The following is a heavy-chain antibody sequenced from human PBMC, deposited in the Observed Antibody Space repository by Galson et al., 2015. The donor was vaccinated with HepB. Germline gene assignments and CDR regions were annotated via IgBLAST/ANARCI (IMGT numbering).Heavy chain of an antibody. D-gene: IGHD6-19*01. CDR2: ISYDGSNE. Sequence: SLRLSCAASGFTFTSYVMHWVRQAPGKGLEWVAGISYDGSNEYFADSMKGRFTISRDNSRNTLHLKMNSLRAEDTAVYYCAREDQWLPSPHYMDVWGKGTTVTVSS. CDR3: AREDQWLPSPHYMDV. CDR1: GFTFTSYV. J-gene: IGHJ6*03. V-gene: IGHV3-30-3*01.